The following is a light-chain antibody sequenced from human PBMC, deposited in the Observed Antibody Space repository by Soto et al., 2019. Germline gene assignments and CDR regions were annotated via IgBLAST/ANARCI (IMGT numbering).Light chain of an antibody. Sequence: QSALTQPPSASGSPGQSITISCTGTSSDVGGYNYVSWYQQHPGKAPKLMIYEVNKRPSGVPDRFSGSKSDNTASLTVSGLQAEDEADYYCTSYADTRNFGVVFGGETKLTVL. CDR1: SSDVGGYNY. CDR2: EVN. V-gene: IGLV2-8*01. CDR3: TSYADTRNFGVV. J-gene: IGLJ2*01.